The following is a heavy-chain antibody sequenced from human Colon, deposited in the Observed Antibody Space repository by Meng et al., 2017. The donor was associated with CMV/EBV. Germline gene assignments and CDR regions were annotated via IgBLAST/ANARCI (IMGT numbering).Heavy chain of an antibody. J-gene: IGHJ4*02. CDR2: ISDSGSTI. Sequence: GESLKISCIASGFGFSNYEMNWVRQAPGQGLEWISYISDSGSTIYYADSVRGQFTISRDNARNSLYLFMNTLRAEDTAVYYCARVGSSSGFDDWGLGTLVTVSS. D-gene: IGHD6-6*01. CDR3: ARVGSSSGFDD. CDR1: GFGFSNYE. V-gene: IGHV3-48*03.